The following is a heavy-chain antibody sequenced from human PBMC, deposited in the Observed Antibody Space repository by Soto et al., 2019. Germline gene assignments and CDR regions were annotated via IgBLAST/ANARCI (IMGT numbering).Heavy chain of an antibody. CDR3: ARQVYCCNDWCHWFDF. CDR2: IYYSGST. J-gene: IGHJ5*01. D-gene: IGHD2-8*02. Sequence: SETLSLTCTVSGGSISSYYWSWIRQPPGKGLEWIGYIYYSGSTNYNPSLKSRVTISVDTSKNQFSLKLSSGTAADTAVYYCARQVYCCNDWCHWFDFWGQGSLVTVSA. V-gene: IGHV4-59*08. CDR1: GGSISSYY.